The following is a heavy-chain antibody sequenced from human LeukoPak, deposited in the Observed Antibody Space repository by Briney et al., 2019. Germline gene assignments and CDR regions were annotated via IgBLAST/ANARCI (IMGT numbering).Heavy chain of an antibody. J-gene: IGHJ6*03. CDR2: INSDGSST. V-gene: IGHV3-74*01. Sequence: GGSLRLSCAAPGFTFSSYSMNWVRQAPGKGLVWVSRINSDGSSTSYADSVKGRFTISRDNAKNTLYLQMNSLRAEDTAVYYCASSTLTPYYYYYMDVWGKGTTVTVSS. CDR3: ASSTLTPYYYYYMDV. D-gene: IGHD1-14*01. CDR1: GFTFSSYS.